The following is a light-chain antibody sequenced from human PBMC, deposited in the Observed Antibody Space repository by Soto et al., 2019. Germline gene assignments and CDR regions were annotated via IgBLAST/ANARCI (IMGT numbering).Light chain of an antibody. CDR3: QQYVSSPRT. Sequence: ENVLTQSPGTLSLSPGERATLSCRASQTVYNGFLAWYQQKPGQAPRLFIYGASSRATGIPDRFSGSGSGTDFTLTISSLEPEDFAVYYCQQYVSSPRTFGQGTKVDIK. CDR2: GAS. CDR1: QTVYNGF. V-gene: IGKV3-20*01. J-gene: IGKJ1*01.